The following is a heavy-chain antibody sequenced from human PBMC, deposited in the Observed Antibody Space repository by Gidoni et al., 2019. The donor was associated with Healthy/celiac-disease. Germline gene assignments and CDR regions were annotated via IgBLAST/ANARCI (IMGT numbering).Heavy chain of an antibody. CDR3: ARVDYYDSSDAFDI. CDR2: IYTSGST. CDR1: GCSLSSGSYY. Sequence: QVQLQESGPGLVKPSQTLSLTCTVSGCSLSSGSYYWSWIRQPAGKGLEWIGRIYTSGSTTYNPSLKSRVTISVDTSKNQFSLKLSSVTAADTAVYYCARVDYYDSSDAFDIWGQGTMVTVSS. D-gene: IGHD3-22*01. J-gene: IGHJ3*02. V-gene: IGHV4-61*02.